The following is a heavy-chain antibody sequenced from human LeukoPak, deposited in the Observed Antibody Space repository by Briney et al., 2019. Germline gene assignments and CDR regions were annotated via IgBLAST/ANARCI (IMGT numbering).Heavy chain of an antibody. CDR1: GGSISSGGYY. CDR3: ARLLNWNDVADAFDI. D-gene: IGHD1-20*01. V-gene: IGHV4-31*03. Sequence: PSETLSLTCTVSGGSISSGGYYWSWIRQHPGKGLEWIGYIYYSGSTYYNPSLKSRVTISVDTSKNQFSLKLSSVTAADTAVYYRARLLNWNDVADAFDIWGQGTMVTVSS. CDR2: IYYSGST. J-gene: IGHJ3*02.